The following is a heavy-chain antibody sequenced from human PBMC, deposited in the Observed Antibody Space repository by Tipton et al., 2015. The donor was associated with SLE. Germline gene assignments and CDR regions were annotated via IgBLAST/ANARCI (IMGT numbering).Heavy chain of an antibody. D-gene: IGHD3-16*01. CDR2: ISSSSSYI. J-gene: IGHJ4*02. CDR1: GFTFSSYS. V-gene: IGHV3-21*03. Sequence: GSLRLSCAASGFTFSSYSMNWVRQAPGKGLEWASSISSSSSYIYYADSVKGRFTISRDNAKNSLYLQMNSLRAEDTAVYYCARDRDDVGDYIWGSPFDYWGQGTLVTVSS. CDR3: ARDRDDVGDYIWGSPFDY.